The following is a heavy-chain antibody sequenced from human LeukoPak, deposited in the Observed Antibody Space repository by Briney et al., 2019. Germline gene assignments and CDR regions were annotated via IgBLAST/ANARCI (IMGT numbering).Heavy chain of an antibody. CDR1: GGSFSGYY. CDR2: IYTSGST. CDR3: ARDIAAAGVFDY. Sequence: SETLSLTCAVYGGSFSGYYWSWIRQPPGKGLEWIGRIYTSGSTNYNPSLKSRVTISVDTSKNQFSLKLSSVTAADTAVYYCARDIAAAGVFDYWGQGTLVTVSS. J-gene: IGHJ4*02. V-gene: IGHV4-4*08. D-gene: IGHD6-13*01.